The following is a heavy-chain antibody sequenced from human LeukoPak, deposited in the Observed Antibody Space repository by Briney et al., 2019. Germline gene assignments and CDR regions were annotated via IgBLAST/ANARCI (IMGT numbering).Heavy chain of an antibody. CDR2: IIPIFGTA. V-gene: IGHV1-69*06. Sequence: ASVKVSCKASGGTFSSYAISWVRQAPGRGLEWMGGIIPIFGTANYAQKFQGRVTITADKSTSTAYMELSSLRSEDTAVYYCARVAVAGYFDYWGQGTLVTVSS. CDR3: ARVAVAGYFDY. J-gene: IGHJ4*02. D-gene: IGHD6-19*01. CDR1: GGTFSSYA.